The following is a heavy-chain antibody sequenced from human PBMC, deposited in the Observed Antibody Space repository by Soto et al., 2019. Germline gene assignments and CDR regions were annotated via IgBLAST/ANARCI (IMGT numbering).Heavy chain of an antibody. J-gene: IGHJ4*02. Sequence: SETLSLTCSVSGGSITSNHWWSWVRQAPGKGLEWIGEIFHRGTSHHNPSLESRVTLSVDKSKNQFSLMLTSVTAADTAVYYCASKYCPSTICYLFDNWGQGALVTVYS. CDR2: IFHRGTS. CDR1: GGSITSNHW. CDR3: ASKYCPSTICYLFDN. D-gene: IGHD2-15*01. V-gene: IGHV4-4*02.